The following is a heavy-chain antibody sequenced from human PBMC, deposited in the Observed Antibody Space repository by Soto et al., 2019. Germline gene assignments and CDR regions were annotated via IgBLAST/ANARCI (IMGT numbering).Heavy chain of an antibody. CDR3: ARAEWEQIGMDV. V-gene: IGHV3-23*01. CDR1: GFTFSSYA. J-gene: IGHJ6*02. CDR2: ISGSGGST. D-gene: IGHD1-26*01. Sequence: PGGSLRLSCAASGFTFSSYAMSWVRQAPGKGLEWVSAISGSGGSTYYADSVKGRFTISRDNAKNSLYLQMNSLRAEDTAVYYCARAEWEQIGMDVWGQGTTVTVSS.